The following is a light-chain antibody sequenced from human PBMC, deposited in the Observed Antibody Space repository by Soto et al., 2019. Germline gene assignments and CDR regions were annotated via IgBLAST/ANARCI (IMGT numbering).Light chain of an antibody. Sequence: ETVLTQSPATLSVSPGERVTLSCRASQSVRSNLAWYQQRPGQAPRLLISGASTRATGIPARFSGSGSGTEFTLTISSLKSEDFAMYYCQQYNDWPPWTFGQGTKVEIK. J-gene: IGKJ1*01. CDR2: GAS. CDR1: QSVRSN. CDR3: QQYNDWPPWT. V-gene: IGKV3-15*01.